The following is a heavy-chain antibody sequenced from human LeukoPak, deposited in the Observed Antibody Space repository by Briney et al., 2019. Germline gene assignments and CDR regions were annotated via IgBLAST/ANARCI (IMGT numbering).Heavy chain of an antibody. D-gene: IGHD6-25*01. CDR3: AKSGGYGLIDY. CDR1: GVFISSSSYY. Sequence: SETLSLTCNVSGVFISSSSYYWGWIRQPPGKGLEWIGSIHSSGSTYYNSSLKSRVTISIDTSKNQVSLKMSSVTAADTAVYYCAKSGGYGLIDYWGQGTLVTVSS. CDR2: IHSSGST. V-gene: IGHV4-39*01. J-gene: IGHJ4*01.